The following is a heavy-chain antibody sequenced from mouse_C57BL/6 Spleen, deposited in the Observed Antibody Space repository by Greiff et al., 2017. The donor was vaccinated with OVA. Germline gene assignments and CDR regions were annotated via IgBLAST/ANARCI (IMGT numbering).Heavy chain of an antibody. CDR2: IWGVGST. CDR3: ASGAPHDYGSSYPLAY. D-gene: IGHD1-1*01. Sequence: QVQLQQSGPGLVAPSQSLSIPRTVSGFSLTSYGVDWVRQSPGKGLEWLGVIWGVGSTNYNSALKSRLGISKDNSKSQVFLKMNSLQTDDTAMYYCASGAPHDYGSSYPLAYWGQGTLVTVSA. CDR1: GFSLTSYG. V-gene: IGHV2-6*01. J-gene: IGHJ3*01.